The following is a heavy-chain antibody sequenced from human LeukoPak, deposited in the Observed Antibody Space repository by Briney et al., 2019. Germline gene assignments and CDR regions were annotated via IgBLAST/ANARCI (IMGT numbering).Heavy chain of an antibody. V-gene: IGHV4-34*01. Sequence: PSETLSLTCAVYGGSFSGYYWSWIRQPPGKGLEWIGEINHSGSTNYNPSLKSRVTISVDTSKNQFSLKLSSVTAADTAVYYCARGWTVVTPIDYWGQGTLVTVSS. CDR1: GGSFSGYY. D-gene: IGHD4-23*01. CDR2: INHSGST. CDR3: ARGWTVVTPIDY. J-gene: IGHJ4*02.